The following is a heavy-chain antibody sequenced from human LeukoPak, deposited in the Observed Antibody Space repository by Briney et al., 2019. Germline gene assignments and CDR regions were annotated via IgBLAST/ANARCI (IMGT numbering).Heavy chain of an antibody. J-gene: IGHJ1*01. D-gene: IGHD4-11*01. V-gene: IGHV1-18*01. CDR2: ISAYNGHT. CDR3: ARDKAVTTELTQYFQH. CDR1: GYTFTNYG. Sequence: ASVKASCKASGYTFTNYGVSWVRQAPGQGLEWMGWISAYNGHTNYAQKFQFRVTMTTDTSTSTAYMELRSLTSDDTAVYYCARDKAVTTELTQYFQHWGQGTLVTVSS.